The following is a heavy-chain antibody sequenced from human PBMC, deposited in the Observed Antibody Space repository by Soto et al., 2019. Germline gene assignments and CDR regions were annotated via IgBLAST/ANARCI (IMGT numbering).Heavy chain of an antibody. V-gene: IGHV4-4*02. CDR1: SGSISSSNW. CDR2: IYHSGST. CDR3: AVRAGPHYGTRFDY. D-gene: IGHD3-10*01. Sequence: QVQLQESGPGLVKPSGTLSLTCAVSSGSISSSNWWRWVRQPPGKGLEWIGEIYHSGSTNYNPSLKSRVTISVDKSKNQFSLKLSSVTAADTAVYYCAVRAGPHYGTRFDYWGQGTLVTVSS. J-gene: IGHJ4*02.